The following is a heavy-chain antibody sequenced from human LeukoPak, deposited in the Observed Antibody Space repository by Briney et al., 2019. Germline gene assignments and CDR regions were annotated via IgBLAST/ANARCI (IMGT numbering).Heavy chain of an antibody. V-gene: IGHV3-66*02. Sequence: GGSLRLSCAASGFTFSSNSMNWVRQAPGKGLEWVSVIYSGGSTYYADSVKGRFTISRDNSKNTLYLQMNSLRAEDTAVYYCARDKIGVVRTAFDIWGQGTMVTVSS. CDR1: GFTFSSNS. J-gene: IGHJ3*02. D-gene: IGHD3-3*01. CDR2: IYSGGST. CDR3: ARDKIGVVRTAFDI.